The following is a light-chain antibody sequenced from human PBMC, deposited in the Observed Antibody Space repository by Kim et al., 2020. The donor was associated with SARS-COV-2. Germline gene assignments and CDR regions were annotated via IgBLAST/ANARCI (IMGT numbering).Light chain of an antibody. V-gene: IGKV3-15*01. CDR3: QQYNDWPPGDT. J-gene: IGKJ2*01. Sequence: SPGERATLSGRASQSVSNNLAWYQQKPGQAPRLVIYGASTRATGIPARFSGSGSGTEFTLTISSLQSEDFAVYYCQQYNDWPPGDTFGQGTKLEI. CDR2: GAS. CDR1: QSVSNN.